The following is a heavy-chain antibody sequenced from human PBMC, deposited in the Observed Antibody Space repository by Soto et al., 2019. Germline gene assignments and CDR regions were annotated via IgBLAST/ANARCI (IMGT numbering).Heavy chain of an antibody. CDR2: ISGNTGHA. V-gene: IGHV3-23*01. J-gene: IGHJ4*02. D-gene: IGHD3-16*02. Sequence: EVQMLESGGGLVQPGGSLRLSCAASGFPFSNYAMTWVRQAPGKGLEWVSGISGNTGHAYYADSVKDRFTISRDNSKNTLYLQMDSLRAEDTAVYYCAKVPSQYIWGRYLRYYDYWGQGTLVTVSS. CDR3: AKVPSQYIWGRYLRYYDY. CDR1: GFPFSNYA.